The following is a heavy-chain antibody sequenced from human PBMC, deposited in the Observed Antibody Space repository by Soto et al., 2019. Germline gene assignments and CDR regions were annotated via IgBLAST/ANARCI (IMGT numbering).Heavy chain of an antibody. V-gene: IGHV3-53*01. J-gene: IGHJ4*02. CDR2: IYSGGST. D-gene: IGHD3-16*01. CDR1: GFTVSSNY. Sequence: PGGSPRLSCAASGFTVSSNYMSWVRQAPGKGLEWVSVIYSGGSTYYADSVKGRFTISRDNSKNTLYLQMNSLRAEDTAVYYCARLKPRFGANYWGQGTLVTVSS. CDR3: ARLKPRFGANY.